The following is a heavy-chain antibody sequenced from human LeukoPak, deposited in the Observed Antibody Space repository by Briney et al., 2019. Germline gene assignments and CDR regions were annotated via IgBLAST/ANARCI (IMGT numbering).Heavy chain of an antibody. CDR3: ARDRSYGYTYNWFDP. Sequence: SETLSLTCTVSGGSISSGSYYWSWIRQPAGKGLEWIGRIYTSGSTNHNPSLKSRVTISVDTSKNQFSLKLSSVTAADTAVYYCARDRSYGYTYNWFDPWGQGTLVTVSS. J-gene: IGHJ5*02. CDR1: GGSISSGSYY. V-gene: IGHV4-61*02. CDR2: IYTSGST. D-gene: IGHD5-18*01.